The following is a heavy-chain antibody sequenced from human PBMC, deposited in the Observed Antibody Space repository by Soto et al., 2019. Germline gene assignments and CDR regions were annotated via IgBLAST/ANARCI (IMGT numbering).Heavy chain of an antibody. CDR1: GGSIISGDYY. D-gene: IGHD6-19*01. Sequence: SETLSLTCTVSGGSIISGDYYWSWIRQPPGKGLEWIGYIYYSGSTYYNPSLKSRVTISVDTSKNQFSLKLSSVTAADTAVYYCATTGTVAGKLGYWGQGTLVTVSS. V-gene: IGHV4-30-4*01. CDR3: ATTGTVAGKLGY. J-gene: IGHJ4*02. CDR2: IYYSGST.